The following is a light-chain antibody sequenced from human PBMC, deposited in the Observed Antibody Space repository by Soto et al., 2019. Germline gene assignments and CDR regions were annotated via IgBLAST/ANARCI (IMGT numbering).Light chain of an antibody. V-gene: IGKV1-5*03. J-gene: IGKJ1*01. CDR3: KQYNSYLWT. CDR2: KAY. CDR1: QSISSW. Sequence: DIQMTQSPSTLSASVGDRVTITCRASQSISSWLAWYQQKPGKAPKLLIYKAYSLESGVQSRFSGSGSGTEFTLTIRSPQPDDFATYYCKQYNSYLWTFGQGTKVDIK.